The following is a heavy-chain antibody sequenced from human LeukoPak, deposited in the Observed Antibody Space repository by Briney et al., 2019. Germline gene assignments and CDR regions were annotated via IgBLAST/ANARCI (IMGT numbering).Heavy chain of an antibody. CDR2: ISGSGGST. CDR1: GFTFSSYA. V-gene: IGHV3-23*01. CDR3: AKGSRYDFWSGYYD. J-gene: IGHJ4*02. Sequence: GGSLRLSCAAPGFTFSSYAMSWVRQAPGKGLEGFSAISGSGGSTYYADSVKGRFTISRDNSKNTLYLQMNSLRAEDTAVYYCAKGSRYDFWSGYYDWGQGTLVTVSS. D-gene: IGHD3-3*01.